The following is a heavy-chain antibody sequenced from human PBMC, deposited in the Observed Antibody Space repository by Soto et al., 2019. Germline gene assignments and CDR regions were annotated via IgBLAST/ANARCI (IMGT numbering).Heavy chain of an antibody. Sequence: ASVKVSCKASGYTFTSYAMHWVRQAPGQRLEWMGWINPGNGNTKYSQRFQGRVTITRDTSASTAYMELSSLRSEDTAVYHFAGSVAIPVAPDYWGRGTLVTVSS. CDR3: AGSVAIPVAPDY. CDR1: GYTFTSYA. CDR2: INPGNGNT. J-gene: IGHJ4*02. D-gene: IGHD2-2*01. V-gene: IGHV1-3*01.